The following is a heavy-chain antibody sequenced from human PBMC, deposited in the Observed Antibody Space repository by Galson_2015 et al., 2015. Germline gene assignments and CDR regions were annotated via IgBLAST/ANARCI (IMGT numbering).Heavy chain of an antibody. D-gene: IGHD6-19*01. V-gene: IGHV2-26*01. J-gene: IGHJ6*03. CDR2: IFSNDEK. CDR1: GFSLSNARMG. CDR3: ARYPQWPLRGVYYYYMDV. Sequence: PALVKPTQTLTLTCTVSGFSLSNARMGVSWIRQPPGKALEWLAHIFSNDEKSYSTSLKSRLTISKDTSKSQVVLTMTNMDPVDTATYYCARYPQWPLRGVYYYYMDVWGKGTTVTVSS.